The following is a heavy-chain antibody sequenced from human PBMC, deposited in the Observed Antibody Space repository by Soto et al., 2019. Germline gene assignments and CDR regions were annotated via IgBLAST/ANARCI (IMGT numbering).Heavy chain of an antibody. J-gene: IGHJ4*02. CDR2: IVPIVDTS. V-gene: IGHV1-69*12. D-gene: IGHD5-12*01. CDR1: GGTFSSYA. CDR3: VIVVAIPGYPDN. Sequence: QVQLVQAGAEVRQPASSVKVSCKTSGGTFSSYAISWVRQAPGQGLEWMGGIVPIVDTSTYAQKFQGRVKINADESTSKVYMELSSLRSDDTAVYYCVIVVAIPGYPDNWGQGTLVTVSS.